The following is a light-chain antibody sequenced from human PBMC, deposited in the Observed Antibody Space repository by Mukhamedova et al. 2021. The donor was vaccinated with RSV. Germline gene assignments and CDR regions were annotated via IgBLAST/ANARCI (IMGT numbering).Light chain of an antibody. CDR3: LQSHIYWT. J-gene: IGKJ1*01. CDR2: KAS. Sequence: WYQRRVHGKAPQLLISKASTLASEVSSRFSGSGSGTEFTLTISSLQPDDFATSFCLQSHIYWTFGQGTKVVTK. V-gene: IGKV1-5*03.